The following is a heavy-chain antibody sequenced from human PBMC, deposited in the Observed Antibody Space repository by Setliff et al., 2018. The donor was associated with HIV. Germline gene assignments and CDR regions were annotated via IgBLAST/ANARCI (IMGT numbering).Heavy chain of an antibody. CDR2: MSPNSGDT. V-gene: IGHV1-8*01. J-gene: IGHJ6*03. CDR1: GYTFISND. D-gene: IGHD4-17*01. CDR3: ARARYGDYYYYMDV. Sequence: ASVKVSCKASGYTFISNDINWVRQTTGQGLEWMGWMSPNSGDTGYAQNFQGRVTMTRDTSISTAYMELSGLRSDDTAVYYCARARYGDYYYYMDVWGKGTTVTVSS.